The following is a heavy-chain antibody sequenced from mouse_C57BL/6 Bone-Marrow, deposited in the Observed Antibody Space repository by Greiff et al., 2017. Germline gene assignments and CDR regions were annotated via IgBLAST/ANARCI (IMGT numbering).Heavy chain of an antibody. CDR1: GYTFTSYW. D-gene: IGHD2-4*01. J-gene: IGHJ2*01. CDR3: ARNDYVYFDY. V-gene: IGHV1-69*01. Sequence: QVQLQQPGAELVMPGASVKLSCTASGYTFTSYWMHWVKQRPGQGLEWIGEIDPSDSYTNYNQKFKGKSTLTVDKSSSTAYMQLSSLTAEDSAVYYCARNDYVYFDYWGQGTTLTVSS. CDR2: IDPSDSYT.